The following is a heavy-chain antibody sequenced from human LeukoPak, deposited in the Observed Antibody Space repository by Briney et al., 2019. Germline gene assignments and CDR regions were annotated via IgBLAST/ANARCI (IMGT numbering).Heavy chain of an antibody. V-gene: IGHV3-73*01. Sequence: GGTLRLSCAASGFTFSDFAIHWVRQASGKGLEWVGRIKGKGFSGPPAYAASVKDRFTISRDDSKDMAYLQMNNLKTEDSALYYCTRDSGTYNWFDPWGPGTLVTVSS. D-gene: IGHD1-26*01. CDR2: IKGKGFSGPP. CDR1: GFTFSDFA. CDR3: TRDSGTYNWFDP. J-gene: IGHJ5*02.